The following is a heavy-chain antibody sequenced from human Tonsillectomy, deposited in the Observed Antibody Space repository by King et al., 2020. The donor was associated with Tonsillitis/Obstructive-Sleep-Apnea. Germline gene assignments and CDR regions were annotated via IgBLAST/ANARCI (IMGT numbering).Heavy chain of an antibody. Sequence: QLQESGPGLVKPSETLSLTCTVSGGSIRSYYWSWIRQPPGKGLEWIGYIYYSGTTNYNPSLKSRVTISVDTSKKQFSLKLSSVTAADTAVYYCATNAELYYFDYWGQGTLATVSS. CDR3: ATNAELYYFDY. CDR1: GGSIRSYY. D-gene: IGHD1-14*01. V-gene: IGHV4-59*08. CDR2: IYYSGTT. J-gene: IGHJ4*02.